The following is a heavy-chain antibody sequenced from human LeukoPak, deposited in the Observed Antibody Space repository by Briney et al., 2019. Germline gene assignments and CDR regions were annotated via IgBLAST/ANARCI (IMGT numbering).Heavy chain of an antibody. Sequence: KTSQTLSLTCTVSGGSISSGDYYWSWIRQPPGKGLEWIGYIYYSGSTYYNPSLKSRVTISVDTSKNQFSLKLSSVTAADTAVYYCARVSDYDILTGLGYWGQGTLVTVSS. D-gene: IGHD3-9*01. CDR2: IYYSGST. J-gene: IGHJ4*02. V-gene: IGHV4-30-4*01. CDR1: GGSISSGDYY. CDR3: ARVSDYDILTGLGY.